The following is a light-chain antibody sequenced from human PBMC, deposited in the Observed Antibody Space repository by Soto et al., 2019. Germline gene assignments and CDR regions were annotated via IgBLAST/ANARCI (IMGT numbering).Light chain of an antibody. J-gene: IGKJ1*01. CDR1: QSVRRN. V-gene: IGKV3-15*01. CDR2: DAS. CDR3: QHYYNWPPGGT. Sequence: IVITQSPASLSVSPGGRATLSCRTSQSVRRNLAWYQQKPGQAPSLLIFDASTRATGVPVRFSGSGSETEFTLTIGSLQSEDFAVYYCQHYYNWPPGGTFGQGTKVDIK.